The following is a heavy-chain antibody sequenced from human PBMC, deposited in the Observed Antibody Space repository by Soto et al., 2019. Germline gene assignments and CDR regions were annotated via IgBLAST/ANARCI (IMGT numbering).Heavy chain of an antibody. Sequence: QVKLVQSGPAVKKPGASVRVSCKASGSTFINFGFSWVRQAPGQGLAWLGWISASNGNTYYAQKFQGRVTLTAHTPTTTAYMGLSTMTSVDTDVYLCASVHGVRTGVYAPAPVDWGQGTLVNVSA. CDR2: ISASNGNT. CDR3: ASVHGVRTGVYAPAPVD. J-gene: IGHJ4*02. CDR1: GSTFINFG. V-gene: IGHV1-18*01. D-gene: IGHD2-8*02.